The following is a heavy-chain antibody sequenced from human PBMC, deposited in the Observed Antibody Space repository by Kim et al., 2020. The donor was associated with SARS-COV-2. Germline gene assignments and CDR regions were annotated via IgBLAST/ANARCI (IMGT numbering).Heavy chain of an antibody. CDR2: IKSEAYGGTS. J-gene: IGHJ6*02. CDR1: GFTFGDYV. V-gene: IGHV3-49*03. D-gene: IGHD3-22*01. Sequence: GGSLRLSCTASGFTFGDYVMSWFRQAPGKGLEWVGFIKSEAYGGTSEYAASVKGRFTISRDDSKSIAYLQMNSLKTEDTAVYYCSRVPFTYDRGFLYYYYGMDVWGQGTTVTVSS. CDR3: SRVPFTYDRGFLYYYYGMDV.